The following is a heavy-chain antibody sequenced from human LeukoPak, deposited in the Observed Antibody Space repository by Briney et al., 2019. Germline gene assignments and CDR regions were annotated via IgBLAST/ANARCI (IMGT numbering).Heavy chain of an antibody. CDR2: IYYSGST. CDR3: ARAPYCTNGVCYTYYYYYMDV. V-gene: IGHV4-59*01. CDR1: GGSISSYY. Sequence: PSETLSLTCTVSGGSISSYYWSWIRQPPGKGLEWIGYIYYSGSTNYNPSLKSRVTISVDTSKNQFSPKLSSVTAADTAVYYCARAPYCTNGVCYTYYYYYMDVWGKGTTVTVSS. D-gene: IGHD2-8*01. J-gene: IGHJ6*03.